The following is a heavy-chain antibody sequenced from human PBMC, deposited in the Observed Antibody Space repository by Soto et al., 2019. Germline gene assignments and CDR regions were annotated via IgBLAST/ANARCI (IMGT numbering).Heavy chain of an antibody. J-gene: IGHJ4*02. CDR3: ARVGSGWYVDY. Sequence: EVQVVESGGGLVQPGGSLRLSCAASGFTFSRHWMSWVRQAPGKGLEWVANIKRDGSEEYSVDSEKGRFTISRDNAKNSLYLQMNSLGADDAAVYYCARVGSGWYVDYWGQGTLVTVSS. V-gene: IGHV3-7*05. D-gene: IGHD6-19*01. CDR2: IKRDGSEE. CDR1: GFTFSRHW.